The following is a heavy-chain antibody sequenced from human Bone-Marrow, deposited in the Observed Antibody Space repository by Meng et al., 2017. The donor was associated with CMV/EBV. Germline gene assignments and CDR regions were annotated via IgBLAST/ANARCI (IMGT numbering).Heavy chain of an antibody. Sequence: ASVKVSCKASGYTFTSYDINWVRQATGQGLEWMGWMNPNSGNTGYAQKFQGRVTITTDESTSTAYMELSSLRSEDTAVYYCARGDTSIEALWGQGTLVTVSS. D-gene: IGHD6-6*01. V-gene: IGHV1-8*03. CDR2: MNPNSGNT. CDR3: ARGDTSIEAL. J-gene: IGHJ4*02. CDR1: GYTFTSYD.